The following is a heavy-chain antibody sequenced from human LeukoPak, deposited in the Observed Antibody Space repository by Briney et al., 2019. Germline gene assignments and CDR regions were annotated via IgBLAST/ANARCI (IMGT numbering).Heavy chain of an antibody. D-gene: IGHD1-26*01. CDR1: GGSISSGGYY. CDR3: VRAGRSGSYGYYFDY. J-gene: IGHJ4*02. Sequence: SETLSLTCTVSGGSISSGGYYWSWIRQPPGEGLEWIGYIYHSGSTYYNPSLKSRVTISVDRSKNQLSLKLSSVTAADTAVYYCVRAGRSGSYGYYFDYWGQGTLVTVSS. V-gene: IGHV4-30-2*01. CDR2: IYHSGST.